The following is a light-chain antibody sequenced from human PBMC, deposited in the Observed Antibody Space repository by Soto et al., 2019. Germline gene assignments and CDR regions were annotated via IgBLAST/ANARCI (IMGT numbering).Light chain of an antibody. CDR3: QQYGSSPTT. V-gene: IGKV3-20*01. CDR1: QSVSIS. Sequence: EIVLAQSPATLSFSPGERATLSCRASQSVSISLAWYQQKPGQAPRLLIYDASNRATGVPARFSGSGSGTEFNLTISRLEPEDFAVYYCQQYGSSPTTFGQGTKVDIK. J-gene: IGKJ1*01. CDR2: DAS.